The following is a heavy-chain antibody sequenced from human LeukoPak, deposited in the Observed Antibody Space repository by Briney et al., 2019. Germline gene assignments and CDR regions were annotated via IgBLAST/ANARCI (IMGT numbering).Heavy chain of an antibody. D-gene: IGHD3-22*01. J-gene: IGHJ5*02. CDR2: IYYSGST. Sequence: SETLSLTCTVSGGSISSYYWSWIRQPPGKGLEWIGYIYYSGSTNYNPSLKSRVTISVDTSKNQFSLKLSSVTAADTAVYYCARACPQYDSSGYSPFDPWGQGTLVTVSS. CDR3: ARACPQYDSSGYSPFDP. CDR1: GGSISSYY. V-gene: IGHV4-59*01.